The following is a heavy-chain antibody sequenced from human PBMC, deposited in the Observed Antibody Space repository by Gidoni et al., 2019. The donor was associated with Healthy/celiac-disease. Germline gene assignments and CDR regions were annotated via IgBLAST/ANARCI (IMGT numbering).Heavy chain of an antibody. Sequence: QVQLQESGPGLVKPSQTLSLTCTVSGGSISSGDYYWIWIRQPPGKGLEWIGYIYYSGSTYYNPSLKSRVTISVDTSKNQFSLKLSSVTAADTAVYYCARANGDYDYPIDYWGQGTLVTVSS. CDR1: GGSISSGDYY. V-gene: IGHV4-30-4*01. D-gene: IGHD4-17*01. CDR3: ARANGDYDYPIDY. CDR2: IYYSGST. J-gene: IGHJ4*02.